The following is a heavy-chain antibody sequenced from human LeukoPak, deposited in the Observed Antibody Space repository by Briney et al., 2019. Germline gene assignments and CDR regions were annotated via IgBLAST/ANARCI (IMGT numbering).Heavy chain of an antibody. CDR1: GFTFSSYW. CDR3: ARGLSGYATSFDY. D-gene: IGHD5-12*01. V-gene: IGHV3-7*04. J-gene: IGHJ4*02. CDR2: IKQDGSEK. Sequence: GGSLRLSCAASGFTFSSYWMSWVRQAPGKGLEWVANIKQDGSEKYYVDSVKARFTISRDNAKNSLYLQMNSLRAEDTAVYYCARGLSGYATSFDYWGQGTLVTVSS.